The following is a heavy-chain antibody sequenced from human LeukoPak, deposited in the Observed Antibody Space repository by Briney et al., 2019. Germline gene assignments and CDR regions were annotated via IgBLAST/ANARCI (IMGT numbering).Heavy chain of an antibody. V-gene: IGHV4-34*01. CDR1: GVSFSGYY. CDR2: INHSGST. Sequence: SETLSLTCAVYGVSFSGYYWSWIRQPPGKGLEWIGEINHSGSTNYNPSLKSRVTISVDTSKNQFSLKLSSVTAADTAVYYCARARTYCSGGSCYLGYFDYWGQGTLVTVSS. D-gene: IGHD2-15*01. CDR3: ARARTYCSGGSCYLGYFDY. J-gene: IGHJ4*02.